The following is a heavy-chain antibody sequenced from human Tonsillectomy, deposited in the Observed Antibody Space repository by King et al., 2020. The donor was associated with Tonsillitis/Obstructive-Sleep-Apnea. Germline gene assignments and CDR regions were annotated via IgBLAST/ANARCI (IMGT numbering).Heavy chain of an antibody. CDR1: GFTFSSYA. CDR3: AKEWLPATNLNYFDY. J-gene: IGHJ4*02. CDR2: ISGSGGST. V-gene: IGHV3-23*04. Sequence: VQLVESGGGLVQPGGSLRLSCTASGFTFSSYAMSWVRQAPGKGLEWVSGISGSGGSTHYADSVKGRFTISRDNSKNTLYLQMNSLRAEDTAVYYCAKEWLPATNLNYFDYWGQGSLVTVSS. D-gene: IGHD2-2*01.